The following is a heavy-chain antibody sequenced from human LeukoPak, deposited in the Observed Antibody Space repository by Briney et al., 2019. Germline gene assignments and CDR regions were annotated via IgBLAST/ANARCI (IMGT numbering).Heavy chain of an antibody. CDR1: GYSISSGYY. CDR3: ARSITGDY. Sequence: SETLSLTCTVSGYSISSGYYWGWIRQPPGKGLEWIGSIYHSGSTYYNPSLKSRVTISVDTSKNQFSLKLSSVTAADTAVYYCARSITGDYWGQGTLVTVSS. D-gene: IGHD1-14*01. V-gene: IGHV4-38-2*02. J-gene: IGHJ4*02. CDR2: IYHSGST.